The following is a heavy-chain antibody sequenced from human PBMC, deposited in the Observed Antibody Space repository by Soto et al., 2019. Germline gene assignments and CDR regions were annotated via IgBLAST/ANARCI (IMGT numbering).Heavy chain of an antibody. Sequence: EVQLVESGGGSVQPGGSLRLSCAASGSTFSDHYMAWVRQAPGKGLEWAGRIRHGANSYGTDYAASVKGRFTISRDDSRNSLYLQMSSLGTERTAVYDCVRVRLGPSTRVFDYWGQGTLVTVSS. CDR1: GSTFSDHY. CDR3: VRVRLGPSTRVFDY. CDR2: IRHGANSYGT. D-gene: IGHD2-2*01. V-gene: IGHV3-72*01. J-gene: IGHJ4*02.